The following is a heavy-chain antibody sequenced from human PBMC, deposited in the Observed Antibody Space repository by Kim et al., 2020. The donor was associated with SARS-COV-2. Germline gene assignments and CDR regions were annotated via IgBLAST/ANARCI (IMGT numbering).Heavy chain of an antibody. Sequence: GGSLRLSCAASGFTFSSYLMSWVRQAPGKGLEWVANINQDGSEKYYVDSVKGRFTISRDNTKNSLSLRMNSLIAEDTAVYYCARWDRSGFDYWGQGTLVT. CDR2: INQDGSEK. V-gene: IGHV3-7*01. D-gene: IGHD3-22*01. J-gene: IGHJ4*02. CDR1: GFTFSSYL. CDR3: ARWDRSGFDY.